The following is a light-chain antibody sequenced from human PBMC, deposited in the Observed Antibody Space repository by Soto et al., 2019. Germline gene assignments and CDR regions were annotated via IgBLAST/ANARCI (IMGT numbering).Light chain of an antibody. CDR3: HVWDSVSAHVL. V-gene: IGLV3-21*01. J-gene: IGLJ2*01. Sequence: SYELTQPPSVSVAPGETASISCGGNNIGSKGVHWYQQKPGQAPVLVIYSDTDLPPVIPERFSGSNSANMATLTISRVEAGDEADYYFHVWDSVSAHVLFGGGTQLTVL. CDR1: NIGSKG. CDR2: SDT.